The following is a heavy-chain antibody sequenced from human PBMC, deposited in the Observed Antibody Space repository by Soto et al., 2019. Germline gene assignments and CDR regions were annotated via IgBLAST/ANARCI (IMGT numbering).Heavy chain of an antibody. J-gene: IGHJ5*02. CDR2: INHSGST. CDR3: AVVDTAMVGWFDP. V-gene: IGHV4-34*01. Sequence: PSETLSLTCAVYGGSFSGYYWSWIRQPPGKGLEWIGEINHSGSTNYNPSLKSRVTISVDTSKNQFSLKLSSVTAADTAVYYCAVVDTAMVGWFDPWGQGTLVTVSS. D-gene: IGHD5-18*01. CDR1: GGSFSGYY.